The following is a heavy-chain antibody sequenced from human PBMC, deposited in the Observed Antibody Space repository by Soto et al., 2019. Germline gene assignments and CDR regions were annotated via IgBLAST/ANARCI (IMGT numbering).Heavy chain of an antibody. Sequence: EVQLLESGGDLVQPGGSLSLSCAASGFTFSSYAMNWVRQAPGKGLEWVSAISGSGGNTFYADSVKGRFTISRDNSKNPLLLQMHSLRAEATAIYYCAMLNSGSYSYHGMDVGGPGTTVTGSS. CDR1: GFTFSSYA. D-gene: IGHD1-26*01. J-gene: IGHJ6*02. CDR2: ISGSGGNT. V-gene: IGHV3-23*01. CDR3: AMLNSGSYSYHGMDV.